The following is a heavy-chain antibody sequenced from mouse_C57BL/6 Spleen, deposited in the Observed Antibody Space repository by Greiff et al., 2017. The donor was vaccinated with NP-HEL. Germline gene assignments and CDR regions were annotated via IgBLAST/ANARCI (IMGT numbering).Heavy chain of an antibody. CDR2: IYPGDGDT. V-gene: IGHV1-82*01. CDR3: ARRNSSGYYFDY. J-gene: IGHJ2*01. D-gene: IGHD3-2*02. CDR1: GYAFSSSW. Sequence: VKLQQSGPELVKPGASVKISCKASGYAFSSSWMNWVKQRPGKGLEWIGRIYPGDGDTNYNGKFKGKATLTADKSSSTAYMQLSSLTSEDSAVYFCARRNSSGYYFDYWGQGTTLTVSS.